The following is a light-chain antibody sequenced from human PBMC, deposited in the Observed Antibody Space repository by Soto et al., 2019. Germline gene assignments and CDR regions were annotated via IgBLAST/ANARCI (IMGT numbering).Light chain of an antibody. CDR1: QSVLYSSNNKNY. J-gene: IGKJ4*01. CDR3: QQYYNTPLT. Sequence: EIVVTQSPDSLAVSLGERATINCKSSQSVLYSSNNKNYLAWYQQKPRQPPKLLIYWASTRESGVPDRFSVSGSGTEFTLTISSLQAEDVAVYYCQQYYNTPLTFGGGTKVEIK. V-gene: IGKV4-1*01. CDR2: WAS.